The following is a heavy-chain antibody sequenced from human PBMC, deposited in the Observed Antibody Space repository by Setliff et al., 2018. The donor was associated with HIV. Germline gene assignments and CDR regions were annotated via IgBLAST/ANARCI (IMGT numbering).Heavy chain of an antibody. CDR1: GFTVSSNY. V-gene: IGHV3-53*05. CDR2: IYSGGST. J-gene: IGHJ3*02. CDR3: ARDGREQELVRNAFDI. D-gene: IGHD6-13*01. Sequence: LRLSCAASGFTVSSNYMSWVRQAPGKGLEWVSVIYSGGSTYYADSVKGRFTISRDNSKNTLYLQMGSLRTDDTAVYFCARDGREQELVRNAFDIWGQGTTVTVSS.